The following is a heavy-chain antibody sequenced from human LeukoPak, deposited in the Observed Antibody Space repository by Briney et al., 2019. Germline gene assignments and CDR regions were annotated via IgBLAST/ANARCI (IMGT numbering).Heavy chain of an antibody. CDR3: ARHALAAAGKYIDY. J-gene: IGHJ4*02. Sequence: SETLSLTCTVSGGSISSSSYYWGWIRQPPGKGLEWIGSIYYSGSTYYNPSLKSRVTISVDTSKNQFSLKLSSVTAADTAVYYCARHALAAAGKYIDYWGQGTLVTVSP. CDR1: GGSISSSSYY. CDR2: IYYSGST. V-gene: IGHV4-39*01. D-gene: IGHD6-13*01.